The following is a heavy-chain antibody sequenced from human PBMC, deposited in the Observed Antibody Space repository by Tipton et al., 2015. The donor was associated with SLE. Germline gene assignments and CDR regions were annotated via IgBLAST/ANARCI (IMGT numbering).Heavy chain of an antibody. CDR2: IYYSGST. J-gene: IGHJ4*02. Sequence: TLSLTCTVSGGSISSYYWSWIRQHPGKGLEWIGYIYYSGSTHYNPSLKSRVTISVDTSKNQFSLKLSSVTAADTAVYYCARDLGSSGSFDYWGQGTLVTVSS. V-gene: IGHV4-59*01. CDR3: ARDLGSSGSFDY. D-gene: IGHD6-13*01. CDR1: GGSISSYY.